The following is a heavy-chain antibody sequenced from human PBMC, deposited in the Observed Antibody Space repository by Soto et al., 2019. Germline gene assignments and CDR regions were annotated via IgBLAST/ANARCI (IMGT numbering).Heavy chain of an antibody. CDR2: MNPNSGNT. CDR1: GYTFTSYD. CDR3: ARGRSYYDILTGQRYYYYGMDV. J-gene: IGHJ6*02. V-gene: IGHV1-8*01. Sequence: ASVKVSCKASGYTFTSYDIHWVRQATGQGLEWMGWMNPNSGNTGYAQKFQGRVTRTRNTSISTAYMELSSLRSEDTAVYYCARGRSYYDILTGQRYYYYGMDVWGQGTTVTVSS. D-gene: IGHD3-9*01.